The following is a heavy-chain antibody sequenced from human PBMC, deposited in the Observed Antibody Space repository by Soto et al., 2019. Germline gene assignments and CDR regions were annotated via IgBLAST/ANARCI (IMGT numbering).Heavy chain of an antibody. CDR2: INHSGST. J-gene: IGHJ6*02. CDR3: ARGYRNDFWSGYYTRYYYGLDF. CDR1: GGSFSGYY. Sequence: SETLSLTCAVYGGSFSGYYWSWIRQPPGKGLEWIGEINHSGSTNYNPSLKSRVTISVDTSKNQSSLKLSSVTAADTAVYYCARGYRNDFWSGYYTRYYYGLDFWGQGTTVTVS. D-gene: IGHD3-3*01. V-gene: IGHV4-34*01.